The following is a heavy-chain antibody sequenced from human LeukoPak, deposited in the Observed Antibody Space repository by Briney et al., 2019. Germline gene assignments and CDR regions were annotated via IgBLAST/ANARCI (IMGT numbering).Heavy chain of an antibody. CDR3: ARQGTVAGRPFDY. J-gene: IGHJ4*02. CDR2: IYPGDSDT. D-gene: IGHD6-19*01. Sequence: GESLKISCKGSGYSFTTYWTGWVRQMPGKGLEWMGIIYPGDSDTRYSPSFQGQVTISADKSISTAHLQWSSLKASDTAMYYCARQGTVAGRPFDYWGQGTLVTVSS. CDR1: GYSFTTYW. V-gene: IGHV5-51*01.